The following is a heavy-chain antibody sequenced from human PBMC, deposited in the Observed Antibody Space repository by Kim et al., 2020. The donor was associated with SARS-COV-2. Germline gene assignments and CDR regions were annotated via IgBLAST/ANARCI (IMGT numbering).Heavy chain of an antibody. J-gene: IGHJ5*02. CDR2: ISSSSSYI. D-gene: IGHD4-17*01. Sequence: GGSLRLSCAASGFTFSSYSMNWVRQAPGKGLEWVSSISSSSSYIYYADSVKGRFTISRDNAKNSLYLQMNSLRAEDTAVYYCARDEDGIDYGDHVPPVGYNWFDPWGQGTLVTVSS. V-gene: IGHV3-21*01. CDR1: GFTFSSYS. CDR3: ARDEDGIDYGDHVPPVGYNWFDP.